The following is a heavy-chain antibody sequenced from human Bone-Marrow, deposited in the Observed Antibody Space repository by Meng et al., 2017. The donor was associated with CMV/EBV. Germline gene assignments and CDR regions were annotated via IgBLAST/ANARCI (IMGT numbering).Heavy chain of an antibody. CDR2: IKSKTDGGTT. J-gene: IGHJ4*02. CDR1: NAC. D-gene: IGHD3-16*02. Sequence: NACMSWVRQAPGKGLEWVGRIKSKTDGGTTDYAAPVKGRFTISRDDSKNTLYLQVNSLKTEDTAVYYCTTDDIGDYIWGSYRYTPDYWGQGTLVTVSS. V-gene: IGHV3-15*01. CDR3: TTDDIGDYIWGSYRYTPDY.